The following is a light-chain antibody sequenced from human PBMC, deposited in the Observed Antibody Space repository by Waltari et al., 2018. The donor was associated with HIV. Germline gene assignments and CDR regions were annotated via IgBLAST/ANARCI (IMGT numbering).Light chain of an antibody. CDR1: SSNIGPKFD. V-gene: IGLV1-40*01. CDR2: ANS. J-gene: IGLJ1*01. Sequence: QSVLTQAPPVSGAPRQRVTISCTGISSNIGPKFDGHWYQLLPGSSPKLLIFANSNRPSGVPDRFSGSKSGTSASLAITGLHPEDEAEYYCQSFDSSLNAYVFGTGTTVIVL. CDR3: QSFDSSLNAYV.